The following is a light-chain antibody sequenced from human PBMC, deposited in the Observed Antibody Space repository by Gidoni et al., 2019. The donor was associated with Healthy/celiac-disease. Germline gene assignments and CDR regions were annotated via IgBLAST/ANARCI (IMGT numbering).Light chain of an antibody. CDR1: SSDVGSYNL. J-gene: IGLJ1*01. V-gene: IGLV2-23*02. CDR3: CSYAGSSTSID. Sequence: QSALTQPASVSGSPGQSITISCTGTSSDVGSYNLVSWYQQHPGKAPKLMIYEVSKRPSGVSNRFSGSKSGNTASLTISGLQAEDEADYYCCSYAGSSTSIDFGTGTKVTVL. CDR2: EVS.